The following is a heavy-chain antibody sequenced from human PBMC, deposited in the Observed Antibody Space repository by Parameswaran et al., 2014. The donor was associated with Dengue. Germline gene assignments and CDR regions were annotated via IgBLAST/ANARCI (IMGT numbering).Heavy chain of an antibody. V-gene: IGHV1-69*04. J-gene: IGHJ6*02. Sequence: SWVRQAPGQGLEWLGRIIPVLGVANYAQRFQGRVTITADSSKGTVYMDMDSLTSEDTAIYFCAKGDWGDVLGDYYYYNMDVWGQGTAVTVSS. CDR3: AKGDWGDVLGDYYYYNMDV. CDR2: IIPVLGVA. D-gene: IGHD3-10*02.